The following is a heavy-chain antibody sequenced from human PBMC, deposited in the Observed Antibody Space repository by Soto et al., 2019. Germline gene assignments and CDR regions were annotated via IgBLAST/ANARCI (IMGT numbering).Heavy chain of an antibody. CDR1: GFTFDDYA. V-gene: IGHV3-9*01. CDR3: AKDLPDYCDDGFAFDT. Sequence: EVQLVESGGGLVQPGRSLRLSCAASGFTFDDYAMHWVRQAPGKGLVWVSGISWNSGSIGYADSVKGRFTISRDNAKNSLYLHMNSLRAEDTALYYCAKDLPDYCDDGFAFDTWGQGIMVTFSS. J-gene: IGHJ3*02. CDR2: ISWNSGSI. D-gene: IGHD4-17*01.